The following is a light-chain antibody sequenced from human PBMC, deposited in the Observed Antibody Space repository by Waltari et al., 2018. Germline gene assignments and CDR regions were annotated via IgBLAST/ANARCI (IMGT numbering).Light chain of an antibody. CDR2: DAS. CDR1: QDITTS. V-gene: IGKV1-33*01. CDR3: QHYHSLPYT. Sequence: TCQATQDITTSLSWFQQKPGKAPQLLIYDASSLQAGAPSRFSGTGSGTAFSFTITSLQPEDSATYYCQHYHSLPYTFGRGTKLQIK. J-gene: IGKJ2*01.